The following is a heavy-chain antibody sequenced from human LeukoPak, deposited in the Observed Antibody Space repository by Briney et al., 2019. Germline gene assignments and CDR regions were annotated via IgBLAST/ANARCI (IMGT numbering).Heavy chain of an antibody. V-gene: IGHV4-34*01. CDR1: GGSFSDYY. CDR3: ARDLRRYYDSSGYYDY. CDR2: IYYSGST. J-gene: IGHJ4*02. D-gene: IGHD3-22*01. Sequence: SETLSLTCAVYGGSFSDYYWGWLRQPPGKGLEWIGSIYYSGSTYYNPSLKSRVTISVDTSKNQFSLKLSSVTAADTAVYYCARDLRRYYDSSGYYDYWGQGTLVTVSS.